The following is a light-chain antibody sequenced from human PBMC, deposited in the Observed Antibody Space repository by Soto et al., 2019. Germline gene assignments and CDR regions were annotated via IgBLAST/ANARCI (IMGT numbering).Light chain of an antibody. V-gene: IGLV1-44*01. CDR1: SANLARNS. CDR3: ASWDDSLNIWV. Sequence: QSVLTQPPSASGNPGQRVTISCSGSSANLARNSVNWYQQSPGTAPKLLIHKTDQRPSGVPDRFSGSKSGTSASLAITGLQSEDEGDYYCASWDDSLNIWVFGGGTKLTVL. J-gene: IGLJ3*02. CDR2: KTD.